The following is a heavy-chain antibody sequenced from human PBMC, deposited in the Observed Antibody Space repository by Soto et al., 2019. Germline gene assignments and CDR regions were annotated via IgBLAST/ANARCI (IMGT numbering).Heavy chain of an antibody. CDR2: IIPIFGTA. CDR1: GGTFSSYA. V-gene: IGHV1-69*01. CDR3: ARGVVATIGRPYNNWFDP. J-gene: IGHJ5*02. Sequence: QVQLVQSGAEVKKPGSSVKVSCKASGGTFSSYAISWVRQAPGQGLEWMGGIIPIFGTANYAQKFQGRVTISADESTSTAYMELSSLRSEDTAVYYCARGVVATIGRPYNNWFDPWGQGTLVTVSS. D-gene: IGHD5-12*01.